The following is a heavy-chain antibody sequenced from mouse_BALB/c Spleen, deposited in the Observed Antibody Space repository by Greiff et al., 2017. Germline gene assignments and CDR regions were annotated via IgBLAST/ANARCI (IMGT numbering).Heavy chain of an antibody. CDR1: GYTFTSYW. CDR3: ARDRGDPWFAY. CDR2: INPSNGRT. Sequence: VQLQQPGAELVKPGASVKLSCKASGYTFTSYWMHWVKQRPGQGLEWIGEINPSNGRTNYNEKFKSKATLTVDKSSSTAYMQLSSLTSEDSAVYYCARDRGDPWFAYWGQGTLVTVSA. D-gene: IGHD2-13*01. V-gene: IGHV1S81*02. J-gene: IGHJ3*01.